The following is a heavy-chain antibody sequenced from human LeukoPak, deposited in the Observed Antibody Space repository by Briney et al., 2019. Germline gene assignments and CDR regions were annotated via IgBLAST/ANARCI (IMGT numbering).Heavy chain of an antibody. J-gene: IGHJ6*03. V-gene: IGHV1-18*01. D-gene: IGHD6-19*01. CDR1: GYTFTSYG. CDR2: ISAYNGNT. CDR3: AREYFGKVAGTVSYYYYMDV. Sequence: ASVKVSCKASGYTFTSYGISWVRQAPGQGLEWMGWISAYNGNTNYAQKLQGRVTMTTDTSTSTAYMELRSLRSDDTAVYYCAREYFGKVAGTVSYYYYMDVWGKGTTVTVSS.